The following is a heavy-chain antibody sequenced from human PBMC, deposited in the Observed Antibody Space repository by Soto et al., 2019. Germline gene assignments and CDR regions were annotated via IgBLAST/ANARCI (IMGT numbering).Heavy chain of an antibody. V-gene: IGHV4-59*08. CDR1: AGSISSYY. Sequence: QVQLQESGPGLVKPSETLSLTCTVSAGSISSYYWSWIRQPPGEGMEWIGYIYYSGSTNYNPSLKRRVTISVDTSKNQFSLKLSSVTAADTAVYYCARFNWYFALWGRGTLVTVSS. CDR3: ARFNWYFAL. CDR2: IYYSGST. J-gene: IGHJ2*01.